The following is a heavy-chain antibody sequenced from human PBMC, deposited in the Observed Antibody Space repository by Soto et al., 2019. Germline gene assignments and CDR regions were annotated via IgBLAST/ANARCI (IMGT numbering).Heavy chain of an antibody. J-gene: IGHJ4*02. CDR3: ARDLFNSVAVAGHFDY. CDR1: GFTFSSYA. CDR2: ISYDGSNK. V-gene: IGHV3-30-3*01. D-gene: IGHD6-19*01. Sequence: GGSLRLSCAASGFTFSSYAMHWVRQAPGKGLEWVAVISYDGSNKYYADSVKGRFTISRDNSKNTLYLQMNSLRAEDTAVYYCARDLFNSVAVAGHFDYWGQGTLVTVS.